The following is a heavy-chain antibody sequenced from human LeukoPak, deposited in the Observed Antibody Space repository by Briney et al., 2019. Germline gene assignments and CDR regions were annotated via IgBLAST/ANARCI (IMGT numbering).Heavy chain of an antibody. V-gene: IGHV4-61*02. CDR2: IYTSGST. CDR3: ARDSSGYYYPSDY. CDR1: GGSISSGSYY. Sequence: SETLSLTCTVSGGSISSGSYYWSWIRQPAGKGLEWIGRIYTSGSTNYNPSLKSRVTMSVDTSKNQFSLKLSSVTAADAAVYYCARDSSGYYYPSDYWGQGTLVTVSS. J-gene: IGHJ4*02. D-gene: IGHD3-22*01.